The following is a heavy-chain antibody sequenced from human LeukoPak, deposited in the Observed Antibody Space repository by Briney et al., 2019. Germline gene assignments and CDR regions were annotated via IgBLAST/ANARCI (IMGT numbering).Heavy chain of an antibody. CDR2: ISGSGGST. D-gene: IGHD1-26*01. CDR1: EFTCSSYA. Sequence: GGSLRLSCASSEFTCSSYAMSWVRQAPGKGLGWVSAISGSGGSTYYADSGEGRFTISRDNSKKTLYLQINSRRAEDTAVYYCAKVDSGSYGGYWGQGTLVTVSS. V-gene: IGHV3-23*01. J-gene: IGHJ4*02. CDR3: AKVDSGSYGGY.